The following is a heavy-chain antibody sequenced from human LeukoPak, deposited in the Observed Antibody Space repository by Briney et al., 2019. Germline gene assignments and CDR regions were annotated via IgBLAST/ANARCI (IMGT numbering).Heavy chain of an antibody. CDR1: GYTFTSYG. D-gene: IGHD2-2*01. CDR2: ISAYNGNI. V-gene: IGHV1-18*01. Sequence: ASVKVSCKASGYTFTSYGISWVRQAPGQGLEWMGWISAYNGNINYAQKLQGRVTMTTDTSTSTAYMELRGLRSDDTAVYYCARDLGYCSSTSCRIDYWGQGTLVTVSS. CDR3: ARDLGYCSSTSCRIDY. J-gene: IGHJ4*02.